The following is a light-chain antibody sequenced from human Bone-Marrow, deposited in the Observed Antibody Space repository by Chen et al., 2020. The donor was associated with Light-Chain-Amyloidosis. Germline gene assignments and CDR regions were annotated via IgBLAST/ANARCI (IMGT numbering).Light chain of an antibody. V-gene: IGKV1-39*01. CDR1: QSISNY. Sequence: DIQMTQSPRTLAASVGDRVTVTCRPSQSISNYLNWYQPIPGGAPKLLIYATFNLRPGVPSRFSGSGSGTQYTLTIAALQPEDFGTYYCQQNHDLPITFGGGTRVEL. CDR3: QQNHDLPIT. CDR2: ATF. J-gene: IGKJ4*01.